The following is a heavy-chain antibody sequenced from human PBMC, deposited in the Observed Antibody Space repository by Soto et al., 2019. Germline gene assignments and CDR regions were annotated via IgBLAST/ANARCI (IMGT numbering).Heavy chain of an antibody. CDR1: GFTFSSYG. J-gene: IGHJ4*02. V-gene: IGHV3-30*18. CDR3: AKDGYSSGWSYFDY. D-gene: IGHD6-19*01. CDR2: ISYDGSNK. Sequence: GGPLRLSYAASGFTFSSYGMHWVRQAPGKGLEWVAVISYDGSNKYYADSVKGRFTISRDNSKNTLYLQMNSLRAEDTAVYYCAKDGYSSGWSYFDYWGQGTLVTV.